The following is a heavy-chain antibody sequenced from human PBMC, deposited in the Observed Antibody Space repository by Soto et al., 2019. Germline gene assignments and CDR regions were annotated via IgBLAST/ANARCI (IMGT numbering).Heavy chain of an antibody. CDR1: GFTFSSYG. V-gene: IGHV3-30*18. J-gene: IGHJ4*02. CDR3: AKDKEYSSSWSFAY. CDR2: ISYDGSNK. Sequence: GGSLRLSCASSGFTFSSYGMHWVRQAPGKGLEWVAVISYDGSNKYYADSVKGRFTISRDNSKNTLYLQMNSLRAEDTAVYYCAKDKEYSSSWSFAYWGQGTLVTVSS. D-gene: IGHD6-13*01.